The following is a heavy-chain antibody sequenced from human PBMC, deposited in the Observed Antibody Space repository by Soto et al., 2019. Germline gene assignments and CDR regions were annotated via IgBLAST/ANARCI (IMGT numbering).Heavy chain of an antibody. CDR2: IYYSGST. D-gene: IGHD4-17*01. Sequence: SETLSLTCTVSGGSISSGGYYWSWIRQHPGKGLEWIGYIYYSGSTYNNPSLKSRVTISVDTSKNQFSPKLSSVTAADTAVYYCARERATVTTTTAFDIWGQGTMVTVSS. CDR3: ARERATVTTTTAFDI. CDR1: GGSISSGGYY. V-gene: IGHV4-31*03. J-gene: IGHJ3*02.